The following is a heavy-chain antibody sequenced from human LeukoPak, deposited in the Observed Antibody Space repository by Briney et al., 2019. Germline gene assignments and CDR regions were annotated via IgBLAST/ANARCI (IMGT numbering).Heavy chain of an antibody. J-gene: IGHJ5*02. CDR1: GGSISSGGYS. D-gene: IGHD1-20*01. V-gene: IGHV4-30-2*01. Sequence: SETLSLTCAVSGGSISSGGYSWSWIRQPPGKGLEWIGYIYHSGSTYYNPSLKSRVTISVDTSKNQFSLKLSSVTAADTAVYYCARPIITGTTILRFDPWGQGTLVTVSP. CDR2: IYHSGST. CDR3: ARPIITGTTILRFDP.